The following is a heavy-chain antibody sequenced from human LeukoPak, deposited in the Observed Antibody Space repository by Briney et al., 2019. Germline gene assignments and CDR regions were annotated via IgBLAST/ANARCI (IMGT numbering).Heavy chain of an antibody. J-gene: IGHJ4*02. CDR1: GFTFSRYW. CDR2: INSDGSST. Sequence: GGSLRLTCAASGFTFSRYWMHWVRQTPGKGLVWVSRINSDGSSTRYADSVKGRFTISRDNAKNTLDLQMSSLRAEDTAVCYCARVDCSGGSCYFDYWGQGTLVTVSS. D-gene: IGHD2-15*01. V-gene: IGHV3-74*01. CDR3: ARVDCSGGSCYFDY.